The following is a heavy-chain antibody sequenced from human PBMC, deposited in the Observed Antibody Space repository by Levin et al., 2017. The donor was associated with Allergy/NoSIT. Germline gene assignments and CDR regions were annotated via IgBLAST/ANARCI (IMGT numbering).Heavy chain of an antibody. D-gene: IGHD2-21*01. CDR2: ISQSGIT. J-gene: IGHJ4*02. CDR1: GGSITSSDW. CDR3: ARGGDHTWGY. V-gene: IGHV4-4*02. Sequence: SETLSLTCTVSGGSITSSDWWGWPRQPPGKGLEWIGEISQSGITNYNPSLKSRVSISLDKSKNQFSLNLSSVTAADTAMYYCARGGDHTWGYWGQGTLVIVSS.